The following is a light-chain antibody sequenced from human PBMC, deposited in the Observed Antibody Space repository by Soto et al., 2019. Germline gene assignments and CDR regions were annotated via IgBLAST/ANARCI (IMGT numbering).Light chain of an antibody. CDR2: DAS. V-gene: IGKV3-11*01. Sequence: EIVLTQSPATLSLSPGERATLSCRASQSVGSYLAWYPQTPGQAPRLLIYDASNRATGIPARFSGTGSGTDFTLTISSLEPDDSAVDYCQQRSDWPALTFGGGTKVEIK. J-gene: IGKJ4*01. CDR1: QSVGSY. CDR3: QQRSDWPALT.